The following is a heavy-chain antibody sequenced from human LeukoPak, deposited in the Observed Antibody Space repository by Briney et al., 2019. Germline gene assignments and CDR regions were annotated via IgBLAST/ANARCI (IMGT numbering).Heavy chain of an antibody. Sequence: ASVKVSCKASGYTFTGYYMYWVRQAPGQGLEWMGWINPNTGDANYAQKFQGRVTMTRDTSISTAYMELSRLRSDDTAVYFCARPCSGSYFDAFDIWGQGTMVTVSS. CDR3: ARPCSGSYFDAFDI. V-gene: IGHV1-2*02. J-gene: IGHJ3*02. CDR2: INPNTGDA. CDR1: GYTFTGYY. D-gene: IGHD1-26*01.